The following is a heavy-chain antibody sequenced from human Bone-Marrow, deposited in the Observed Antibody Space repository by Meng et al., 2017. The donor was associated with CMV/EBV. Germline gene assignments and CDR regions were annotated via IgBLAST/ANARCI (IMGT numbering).Heavy chain of an antibody. J-gene: IGHJ6*02. V-gene: IGHV4-34*01. CDR3: ARALGGYCRGGSCYSKYYYGMDV. CDR1: GGSFSGYY. Sequence: SQTLSLTCAVYGGSFSGYYWSWIRQPPGKGLEWIGEINHSGSTNYNPSLKSRVTISVDTSKNQFSLKLSSVAAADTAVYYCARALGGYCRGGSCYSKYYYGMDVWGQGTTVTVSS. D-gene: IGHD2-15*01. CDR2: INHSGST.